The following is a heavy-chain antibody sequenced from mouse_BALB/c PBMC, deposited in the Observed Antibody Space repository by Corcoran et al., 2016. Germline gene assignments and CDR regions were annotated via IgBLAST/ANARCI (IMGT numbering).Heavy chain of an antibody. V-gene: IGHV14-3*02. Sequence: EVQLQQSGAELVKPGASVKLSCTASGFNIKDTYMHGVKQRPEQGLEWSGRIDPANGNTKYDPKFQGKATITADTSSNTAYLQLSSLTSEDTAVYYGARWDWYFDVWGAGTTVTVSS. J-gene: IGHJ1*01. CDR1: GFNIKDTY. CDR3: ARWDWYFDV. CDR2: IDPANGNT.